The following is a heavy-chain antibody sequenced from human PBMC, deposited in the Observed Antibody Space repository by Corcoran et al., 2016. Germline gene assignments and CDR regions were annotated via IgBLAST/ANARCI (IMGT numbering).Heavy chain of an antibody. CDR1: GGSFSGYY. D-gene: IGHD4-17*01. CDR3: ASGLRGFDY. J-gene: IGHJ4*02. CDR2: INHSGST. Sequence: QVQLQQWGAGLLKPSETMSLTCAVYGGSFSGYYWSWIRQPPGKGLEWIGEINHSGSTNYNPSLKSRVTITVDTSKNQFSLKLSSVTAADTAVYYCASGLRGFDYWGQGTLVTVSS. V-gene: IGHV4-34*01.